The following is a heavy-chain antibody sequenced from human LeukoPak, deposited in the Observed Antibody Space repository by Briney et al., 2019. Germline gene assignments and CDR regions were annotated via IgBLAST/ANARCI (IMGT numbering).Heavy chain of an antibody. CDR2: ISRSSSFI. CDR3: ARGGFGELFSSDY. CDR1: GFTLSSYS. Sequence: GGSLRLSCAASGFTLSSYSMNWVRQAPGKGLEWVSSISRSSSFIYYADSVKGRFTISRENAKNSLYLQMNSLRAEDTAVYYCARGGFGELFSSDYWGQGTLVTVSS. V-gene: IGHV3-21*01. D-gene: IGHD3-10*01. J-gene: IGHJ4*02.